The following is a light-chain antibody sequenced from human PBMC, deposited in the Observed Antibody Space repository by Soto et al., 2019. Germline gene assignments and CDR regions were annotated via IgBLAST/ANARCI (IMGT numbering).Light chain of an antibody. CDR2: WAS. Sequence: DIVMTQSPDSLAVSLGERATINCKSSQSVLYSSNNKNYLAWYQQKPGQPPKLLIYWASTRESGGPDRFSGSGSETDFTLTISSLQAEDVAVYYCQQYYNKVTFGQGTRLEIK. J-gene: IGKJ5*01. CDR1: QSVLYSSNNKNY. V-gene: IGKV4-1*01. CDR3: QQYYNKVT.